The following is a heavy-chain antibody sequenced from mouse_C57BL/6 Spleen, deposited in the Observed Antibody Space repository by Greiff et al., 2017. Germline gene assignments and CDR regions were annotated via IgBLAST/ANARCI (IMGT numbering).Heavy chain of an antibody. CDR3: AKKHRLEDAMDY. J-gene: IGHJ4*01. CDR1: GFSFTSYG. D-gene: IGHD4-1*01. Sequence: VQLQQSGPGLVQPSQRLSITCTVSGFSFTSYGVHWVRQSPGKGLEWLGVIWRGGSTDYNAAFMSRLSITKYNSKSQVFFKMNSLQADDTAIYYCAKKHRLEDAMDYWGQGTSVTVSS. V-gene: IGHV2-5*01. CDR2: IWRGGST.